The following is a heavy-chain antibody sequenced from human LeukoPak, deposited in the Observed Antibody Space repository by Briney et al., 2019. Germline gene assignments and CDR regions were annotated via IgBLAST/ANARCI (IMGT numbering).Heavy chain of an antibody. J-gene: IGHJ4*02. CDR2: IWYDGSKK. CDR1: GFTFSSNG. CDR3: ARMSGSHIDY. D-gene: IGHD1-26*01. V-gene: IGHV3-33*01. Sequence: GGSLRLSCAASGFTFSSNGMHWVRQAPGKGLEWVAVIWYDGSKKYYADSVKGRFTIFRDNSKNTLDLQMDSLRAEDTAVYYCARMSGSHIDYWGQGTLVTVSS.